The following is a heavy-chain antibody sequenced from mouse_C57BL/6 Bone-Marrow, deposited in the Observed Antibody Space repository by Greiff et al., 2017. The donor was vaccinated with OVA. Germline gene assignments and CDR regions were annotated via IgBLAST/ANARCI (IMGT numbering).Heavy chain of an antibody. D-gene: IGHD1-1*01. CDR3: ARKGVVAPGFYAMDY. CDR1: GFTFSSYG. V-gene: IGHV5-6*01. Sequence: EVKLMESGGDLVKPGGSLKLSCAASGFTFSSYGMSWVRQTPDKRLEWVATISRGGSYTYYPDSVKGRFTISRDNAKNTLYLQMSSLKSEDTAMYYCARKGVVAPGFYAMDYWGQGTSVTVSS. CDR2: ISRGGSYT. J-gene: IGHJ4*01.